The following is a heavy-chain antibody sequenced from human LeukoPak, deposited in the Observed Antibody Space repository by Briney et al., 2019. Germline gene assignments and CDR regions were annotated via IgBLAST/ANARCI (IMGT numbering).Heavy chain of an antibody. J-gene: IGHJ4*02. V-gene: IGHV3-49*04. CDR3: TIASGWYVFDY. Sequence: GGSLRLSCTASGFTFGDYAMSWVRQAPGKGLEGVGFIRSKAYGGTTEYAASVKGRFTISRDDSKSIAYLQMNSLKTEDTAVYYCTIASGWYVFDYWGQGTLVTVSS. CDR2: IRSKAYGGTT. CDR1: GFTFGDYA. D-gene: IGHD6-19*01.